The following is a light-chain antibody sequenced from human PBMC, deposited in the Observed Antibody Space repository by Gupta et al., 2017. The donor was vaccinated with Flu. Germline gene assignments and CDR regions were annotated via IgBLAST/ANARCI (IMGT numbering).Light chain of an antibody. J-gene: IGKJ1*01. CDR2: RAS. CDR3: QQYNNLWT. V-gene: IGKV1-5*03. CDR1: QSISSY. Sequence: VGDRVTMTCRASQSISSYLAWYQQKPGKAPKLLIYRASSVESGVPSRFSGSGSETEFTLTISSLQPDDFATYYCQQYNNLWTFGQGTKVEIK.